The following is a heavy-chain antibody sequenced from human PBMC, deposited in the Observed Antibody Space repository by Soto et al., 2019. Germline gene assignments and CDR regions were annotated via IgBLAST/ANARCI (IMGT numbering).Heavy chain of an antibody. D-gene: IGHD3-3*01. V-gene: IGHV3-72*01. Sequence: HPAGSMRLSCAASGVTFSDHYMDWALQAAGKGLEWVGRTRNKANSYTTEYAASVKGRFTISRDDSKNSLYLQMNSLKTEDTAVYYCARVVRWSGHYYYYYMDVWGKGTTVTVSS. CDR1: GVTFSDHY. J-gene: IGHJ6*03. CDR3: ARVVRWSGHYYYYYMDV. CDR2: TRNKANSYTT.